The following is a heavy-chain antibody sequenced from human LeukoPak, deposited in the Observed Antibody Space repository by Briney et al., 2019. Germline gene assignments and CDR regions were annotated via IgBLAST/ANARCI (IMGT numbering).Heavy chain of an antibody. D-gene: IGHD3-16*01. CDR1: GFNFSSYW. CDR2: IKQDGSEK. J-gene: IGHJ4*02. Sequence: GGSLRLSCAASGFNFSSYWMSWVRQAPGKGLEWVANIKQDGSEKYYVDSVKGRFTISRDNAKNSLYLQMNSLSAEDTDVYSCVRDGGGAEDYWGQGTLVTVSS. CDR3: VRDGGGAEDY. V-gene: IGHV3-7*01.